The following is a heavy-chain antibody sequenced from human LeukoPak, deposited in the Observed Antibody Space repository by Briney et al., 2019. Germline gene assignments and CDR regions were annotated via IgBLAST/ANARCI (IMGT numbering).Heavy chain of an antibody. V-gene: IGHV1-69*04. Sequence: ALVKVSCKASGGTFSSYAISWVRQAPGQGLEWMGRIIPIFGIANYAQKFQGRVTITADKSTSTAYMELSSLRSEDTAVYYCARDSQDGYNSAFDYWGQGTLVTVSS. CDR2: IIPIFGIA. CDR1: GGTFSSYA. D-gene: IGHD5-24*01. J-gene: IGHJ4*02. CDR3: ARDSQDGYNSAFDY.